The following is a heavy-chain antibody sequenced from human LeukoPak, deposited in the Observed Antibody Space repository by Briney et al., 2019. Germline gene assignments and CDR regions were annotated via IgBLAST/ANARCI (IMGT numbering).Heavy chain of an antibody. CDR1: GYTFTSYG. D-gene: IGHD3-9*01. CDR2: IGAYNGNT. Sequence: ASVKVSCKASGYTFTSYGISWVRQAPGQGLEWMGWIGAYNGNTNYAQKLQGRVTMTTDTSTSTAYMELRSLRSDDTAVYYCAREEGESDWLNYYYYGMDVWGKGTTVTVSS. CDR3: AREEGESDWLNYYYYGMDV. V-gene: IGHV1-18*04. J-gene: IGHJ6*04.